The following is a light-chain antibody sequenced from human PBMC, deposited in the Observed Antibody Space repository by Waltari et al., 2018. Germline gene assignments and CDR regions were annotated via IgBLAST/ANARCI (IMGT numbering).Light chain of an antibody. J-gene: IGKJ2*01. CDR3: QQYNNWRT. CDR2: VAS. V-gene: IGKV3-15*01. CDR1: QSISRN. Sequence: EILMTQSPPTLSVSPGERATLSCRASQSISRNLAWYQQKRGQAPRLLIYVASTRATGIPARFSGSGSGTEFTLTISSLQSEDCAVYYCQQYNNWRTFGQGTKLEIK.